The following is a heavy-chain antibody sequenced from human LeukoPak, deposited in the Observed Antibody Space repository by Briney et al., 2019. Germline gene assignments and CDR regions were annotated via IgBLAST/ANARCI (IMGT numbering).Heavy chain of an antibody. J-gene: IGHJ4*02. V-gene: IGHV1-2*02. CDR3: ARDGSSSWPFDY. D-gene: IGHD6-13*01. Sequence: ASVTVSCKASGYTFTGYYMHWVRQAPGQGLEWMGWINPNSGGTNYAQKFQGRVTMTRDTSISTAYMELSRLRSDDTAVYYCARDGSSSWPFDYWGQGTLVTVSS. CDR2: INPNSGGT. CDR1: GYTFTGYY.